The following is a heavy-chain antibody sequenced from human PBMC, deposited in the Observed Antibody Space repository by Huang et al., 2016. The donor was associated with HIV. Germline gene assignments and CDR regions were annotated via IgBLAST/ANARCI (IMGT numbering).Heavy chain of an antibody. CDR1: GFTFSAYW. Sequence: EVQLVESGGGLVQPGGSLRLSCAASGFTFSAYWRSWVSQAPGKGREWVANIRQDESGKYYGDSVKGRFTISRDNAKNSLYLQMNSLRAEDTAVYYCATGLGSFDYWGQGSLVTVSS. J-gene: IGHJ4*02. D-gene: IGHD7-27*01. V-gene: IGHV3-7*01. CDR2: IRQDESGK. CDR3: ATGLGSFDY.